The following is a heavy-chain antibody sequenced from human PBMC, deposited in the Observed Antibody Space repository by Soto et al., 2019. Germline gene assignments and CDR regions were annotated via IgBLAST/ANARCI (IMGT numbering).Heavy chain of an antibody. J-gene: IGHJ5*02. CDR3: ATALSDFWSGYYLGPNWFDP. CDR1: GYTLTELS. CDR2: FDPEDGET. D-gene: IGHD3-3*01. V-gene: IGHV1-24*01. Sequence: ASVKVSCKVSGYTLTELSMHWVRQAPGKGLEWMGSFDPEDGETIYAQTLQGRVTMNEDTSTDAAYMELSSLRSEDTAVYYCATALSDFWSGYYLGPNWFDPWGQGTLVTVSS.